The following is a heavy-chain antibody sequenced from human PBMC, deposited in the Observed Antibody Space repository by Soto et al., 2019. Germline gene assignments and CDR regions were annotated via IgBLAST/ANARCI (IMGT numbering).Heavy chain of an antibody. J-gene: IGHJ1*01. Sequence: QVQLGKSGAEVKKPGSSVKVSCKASGYTFTSSDIHWVRQAPGQGLEWMGIINPSGGFTTYAQQFRGRVTMTRYTFTSTVYMELSSLTSEDTAMYYCARVLSTSDSYMWCQGTLLTVSS. V-gene: IGHV1-46*01. CDR1: GYTFTSSD. CDR2: INPSGGFT. CDR3: ARVLSTSDSYM. D-gene: IGHD2-8*02.